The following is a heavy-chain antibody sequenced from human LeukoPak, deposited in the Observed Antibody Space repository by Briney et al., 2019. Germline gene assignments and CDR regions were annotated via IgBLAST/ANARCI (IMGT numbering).Heavy chain of an antibody. CDR2: ISSSSYI. D-gene: IGHD6-13*01. CDR1: GFTFSSYS. Sequence: GGSLRLSCAASGFTFSSYSMNWVHQAPGKGLEWVSSISSSSYIYYADSVKGRFTISRDNAKNSLYLQMNSLRAEDTAVYYCARKWAAADPFNYWGQGTLVTVSS. J-gene: IGHJ4*02. V-gene: IGHV3-21*01. CDR3: ARKWAAADPFNY.